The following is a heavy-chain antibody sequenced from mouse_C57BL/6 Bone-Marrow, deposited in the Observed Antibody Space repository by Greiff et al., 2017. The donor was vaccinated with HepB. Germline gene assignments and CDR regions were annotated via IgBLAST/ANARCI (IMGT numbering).Heavy chain of an antibody. Sequence: EVKLMESGGGLVQPGGSLSLSCAASGFTFTDYYMSWVRQPPGKALEWLGFIRNKANGYTTEYSASVKGRFTISRDNSQSILYLQMNALRAEDSATYYCARYSSYYDYVGDYWGQGTSVTVSS. CDR1: GFTFTDYY. J-gene: IGHJ4*01. CDR3: ARYSSYYDYVGDY. CDR2: IRNKANGYTT. D-gene: IGHD2-4*01. V-gene: IGHV7-3*01.